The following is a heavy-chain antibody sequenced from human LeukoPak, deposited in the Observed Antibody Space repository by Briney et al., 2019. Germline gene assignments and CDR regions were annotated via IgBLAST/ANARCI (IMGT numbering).Heavy chain of an antibody. D-gene: IGHD3-22*01. CDR1: GGSFSGYY. J-gene: IGHJ4*02. V-gene: IGHV4-34*01. CDR2: INHSGST. Sequence: KPSETLSLTCAVYGGSFSGYYWSWIRQPPGKGLEWIGEINHSGSTNYNPSLKSRVTISVDTSKNQFSLKLSSVTAADTAVYYCARVKRGGYYYDSSGYYRYFDYWGQGTLVTVSS. CDR3: ARVKRGGYYYDSSGYYRYFDY.